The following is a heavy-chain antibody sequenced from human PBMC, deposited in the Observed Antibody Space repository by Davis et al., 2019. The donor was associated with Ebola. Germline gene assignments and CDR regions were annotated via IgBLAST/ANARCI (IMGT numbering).Heavy chain of an antibody. D-gene: IGHD2-2*01. J-gene: IGHJ4*02. CDR1: GFTFSSYA. CDR3: AKGVVCISSNCYYDF. Sequence: GGSLRLSCAASGFTFSSYAMHWVRQAPGKGLEWVAVISYDGSNKYYADSVKGRFTVSRDNSKNTMYLQMNSLRAEDTAVYYCAKGVVCISSNCYYDFWGQGTLVTVSS. CDR2: ISYDGSNK. V-gene: IGHV3-30*04.